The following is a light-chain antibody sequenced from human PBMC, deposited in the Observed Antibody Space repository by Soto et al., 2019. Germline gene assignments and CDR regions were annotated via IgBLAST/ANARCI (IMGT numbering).Light chain of an antibody. Sequence: QSVLAQPASVSGSPGQSITISCTGTNSDVGSYNRVSWYQQPPGTAPKLMIFDVNNRPSGVSYRFSGSKSGNTAYLTISGLQPEDEADYYCNSYTTSETYVFGTGTKVHRP. V-gene: IGLV2-14*01. CDR1: NSDVGSYNR. CDR3: NSYTTSETYV. CDR2: DVN. J-gene: IGLJ1*01.